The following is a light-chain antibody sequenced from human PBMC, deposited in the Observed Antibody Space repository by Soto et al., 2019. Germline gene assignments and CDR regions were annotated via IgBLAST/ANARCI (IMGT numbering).Light chain of an antibody. J-gene: IGKJ5*01. CDR2: AAS. CDR1: QGISSY. Sequence: DIQLTQSPSFLSASVGDRVTITCRASQGISSYLAWYQQKPGKAPKLLIFAASTLQSGVPLRFSGSGSGTSFTLTISSLQPEDSATYYCQQLLSYPITFGQGTRLEI. V-gene: IGKV1-9*01. CDR3: QQLLSYPIT.